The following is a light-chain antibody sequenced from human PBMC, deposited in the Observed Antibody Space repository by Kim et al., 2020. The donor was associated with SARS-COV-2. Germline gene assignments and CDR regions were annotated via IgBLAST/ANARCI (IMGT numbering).Light chain of an antibody. CDR2: RAS. CDR1: QSISGW. V-gene: IGKV1-5*03. J-gene: IGKJ1*01. CDR3: QQYNTYPWT. Sequence: ASVGDRVPIPCRASQSISGWLAWYPQRRGKAPKVLIYRASDLEGGVPSRFSGSVSGTEFTLTISSLQPDDFAPYYCQQYNTYPWTFGQGTKVDIK.